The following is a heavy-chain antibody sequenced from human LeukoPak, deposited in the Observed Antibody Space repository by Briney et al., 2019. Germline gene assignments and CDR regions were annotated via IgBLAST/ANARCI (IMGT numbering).Heavy chain of an antibody. V-gene: IGHV3-23*01. CDR3: ARGSHPRDSSDMDY. CDR1: GLTFSNSA. J-gene: IGHJ4*02. D-gene: IGHD3-22*01. Sequence: GGSLRLSCAVSGLTFSNSAMSWVRQAPGKGLEWVSAISVGSDVIYYADSVKGRFAISRDNSKHTVYLQMDSLRAEDTAVYYCARGSHPRDSSDMDYWGQGTLVTVSS. CDR2: ISVGSDVI.